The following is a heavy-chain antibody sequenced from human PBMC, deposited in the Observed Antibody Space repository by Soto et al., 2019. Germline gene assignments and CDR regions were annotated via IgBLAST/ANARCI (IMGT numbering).Heavy chain of an antibody. Sequence: ASVKVSCKASGGTLGSYAITWVRRAPGHGLEWLGGIIPILNSPAYAQKFQARVVITADEITNSAYMELNSLRFDDTAVYYCTREAPYCTSATCPKFYDMDVWGQGTTVTVSS. D-gene: IGHD2-21*01. CDR1: GGTLGSYA. CDR3: TREAPYCTSATCPKFYDMDV. CDR2: IIPILNSP. J-gene: IGHJ6*02. V-gene: IGHV1-69*13.